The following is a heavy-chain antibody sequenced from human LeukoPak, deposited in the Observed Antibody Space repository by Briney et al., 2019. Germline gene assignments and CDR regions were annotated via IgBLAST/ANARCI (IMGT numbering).Heavy chain of an antibody. D-gene: IGHD1-26*01. J-gene: IGHJ4*02. V-gene: IGHV3-30*18. CDR3: AKAFNLGWELSNGGFDY. Sequence: GRSLRLSCAASGFTFSSYGMHWVRQAPGKGLEWVAVISYDGSNKYYADSVKGRFTISRDNSKNTLYLQMNSLRAEDTAVYYCAKAFNLGWELSNGGFDYWGQGTLVTVSS. CDR1: GFTFSSYG. CDR2: ISYDGSNK.